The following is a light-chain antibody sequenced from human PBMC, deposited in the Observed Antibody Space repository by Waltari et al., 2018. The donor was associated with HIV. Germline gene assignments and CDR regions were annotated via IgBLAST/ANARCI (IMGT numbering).Light chain of an antibody. Sequence: QSALTQPASVSGSPGQSITISCTGTSSDVGSYNLVSWYQQHPSKTPKLMIYEVSKRPSGVSNRFSCSKSGNTASLTIAGLQAEDEADYYCCSYAGSNTWVFGGGTKLTVL. CDR1: SSDVGSYNL. CDR3: CSYAGSNTWV. V-gene: IGLV2-23*02. J-gene: IGLJ3*02. CDR2: EVS.